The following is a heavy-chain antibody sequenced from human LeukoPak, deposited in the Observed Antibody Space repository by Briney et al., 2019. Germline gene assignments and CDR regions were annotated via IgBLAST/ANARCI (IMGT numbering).Heavy chain of an antibody. J-gene: IGHJ6*03. Sequence: SQTLSLTCTVSDDSISSGGYYWSWIRQPPGKGLEWVGYIYHSGSTNYNPSLKSRVTISLDTSKNQFSLKLSSVTAADTAVYYCASGVVVPAAFMDVWGKGTTVTVSS. CDR3: ASGVVVPAAFMDV. V-gene: IGHV4-30-2*02. CDR1: DDSISSGGYY. D-gene: IGHD2-2*01. CDR2: IYHSGST.